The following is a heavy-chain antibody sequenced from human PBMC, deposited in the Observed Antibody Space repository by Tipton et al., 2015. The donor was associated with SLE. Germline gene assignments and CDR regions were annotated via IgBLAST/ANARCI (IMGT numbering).Heavy chain of an antibody. CDR1: GGSISDNH. D-gene: IGHD3-16*01. J-gene: IGHJ6*02. CDR2: MYTSGST. Sequence: TLSLTCTVSGGSISDNHWSWIRQPAGKGLEWIGHMYTSGSTNYNPSLKSRVTMSVDTSKKQFSLKLTSVTAADTAVYYCARGGDYLWGGLRYYYAYGMDVWGQGTTVTVSS. CDR3: ARGGDYLWGGLRYYYAYGMDV. V-gene: IGHV4-4*07.